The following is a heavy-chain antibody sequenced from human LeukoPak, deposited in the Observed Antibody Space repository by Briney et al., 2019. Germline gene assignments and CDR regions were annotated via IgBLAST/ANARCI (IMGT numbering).Heavy chain of an antibody. CDR1: GGSISSGSYY. CDR2: IYTSGST. CDR3: ASLSFGVDSDY. Sequence: PSETLSLTCTVSGGSISSGSYYWSWIRQPAGKGLEWIGRIYTSGSTNYNPSLKSRVTISVDTSKNQFSLKLSSVTAADTAVYYCASLSFGVDSDYWGQGTLVTVSS. D-gene: IGHD3-3*01. J-gene: IGHJ4*02. V-gene: IGHV4-61*02.